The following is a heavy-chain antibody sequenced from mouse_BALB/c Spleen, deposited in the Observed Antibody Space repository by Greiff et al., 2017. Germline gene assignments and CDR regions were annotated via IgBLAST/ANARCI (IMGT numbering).Heavy chain of an antibody. J-gene: IGHJ4*01. CDR2: ISSGGSYT. CDR3: TRDRDGYEDAMDY. V-gene: IGHV5-6-4*01. D-gene: IGHD2-10*02. Sequence: EVQLVESGGGLVKPGGSLKLSCAASGFTFSSYTMSWVRQTPEKRLEWVATISSGGSYTYYPDSVKGRFTISRDNAKNTLYLQMSSLKSEDTAMYYCTRDRDGYEDAMDYWGQGTSVTVSS. CDR1: GFTFSSYT.